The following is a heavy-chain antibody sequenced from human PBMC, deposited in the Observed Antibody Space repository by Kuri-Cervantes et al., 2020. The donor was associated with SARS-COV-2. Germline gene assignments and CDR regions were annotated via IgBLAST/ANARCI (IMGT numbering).Heavy chain of an antibody. CDR1: GFTFSDFY. CDR2: ISGSGGST. V-gene: IGHV3-23*01. Sequence: GESLKISCAASGFTFSDFYMSWVRQAPGKGLEWVSAISGSGGSTYYADSVKGRFTISRDNSKNTLHLQMNSLRAEDTAVYYCARNTPEAYYYYMDVWGKGTTVTVSS. CDR3: ARNTPEAYYYYMDV. J-gene: IGHJ6*03.